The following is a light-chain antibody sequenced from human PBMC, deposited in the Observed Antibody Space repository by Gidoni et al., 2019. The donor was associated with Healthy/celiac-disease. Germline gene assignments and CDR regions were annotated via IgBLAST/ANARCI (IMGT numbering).Light chain of an antibody. CDR3: QAWDSSTVV. V-gene: IGLV3-1*01. J-gene: IGLJ2*01. CDR2: QDS. Sequence: YELTQPPSVSVSPGQTASITCSGDKLGDKYACWYQQKPGQSPLLVIYQDSKRPSGIPERFSGSNSGNTATLTISGTQAMDEADYYCQAWDSSTVVFGGGTKLTVL. CDR1: KLGDKY.